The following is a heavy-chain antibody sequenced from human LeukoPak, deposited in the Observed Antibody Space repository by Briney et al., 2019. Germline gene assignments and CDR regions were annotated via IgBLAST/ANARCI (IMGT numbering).Heavy chain of an antibody. CDR1: GYTFTSYD. V-gene: IGHV1-8*03. Sequence: SVKVSCKASGYTFTSYDINWVRQATGQGLEWIGWMNPNSGNTGYAQKFQGRVTITRNTSISTAYMELSSLRSEDTAVYYCARGRSGYSGYDAFDIWGQGTMVTVSS. CDR3: ARGRSGYSGYDAFDI. D-gene: IGHD5-12*01. CDR2: MNPNSGNT. J-gene: IGHJ3*02.